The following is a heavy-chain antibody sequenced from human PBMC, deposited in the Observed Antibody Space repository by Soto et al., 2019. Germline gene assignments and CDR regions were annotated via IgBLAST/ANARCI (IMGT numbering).Heavy chain of an antibody. CDR3: AKDAPQRRPLNWFAP. J-gene: IGHJ5*02. CDR2: ISGSGGST. V-gene: IGHV3-23*01. CDR1: GCTFSSYA. Sequence: GGSLRLSCAASGCTFSSYAMSWVRQAPWKGLEWVSAISGSGGSTYYADSVKGRFTISRDNSKNTLYLQMNSLRAEDTAVYYCAKDAPQRRPLNWFAPWGQGTLVPVYS.